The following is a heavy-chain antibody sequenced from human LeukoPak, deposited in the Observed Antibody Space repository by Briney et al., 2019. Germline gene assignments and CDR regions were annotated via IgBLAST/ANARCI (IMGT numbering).Heavy chain of an antibody. CDR3: TNVGGTRHFDC. CDR2: INSDGSST. CDR1: GFTLSSYW. D-gene: IGHD1-26*01. J-gene: IGHJ4*02. V-gene: IGHV3-74*01. Sequence: PGGSLRLSCAASGFTLSSYWMHWVRQAPGKGLVWVSRINSDGSSTSYADPVKGRFTISRDNSKNTLYLQVNSLRAEDTAVYYCTNVGGTRHFDCWGQGTLVTVSS.